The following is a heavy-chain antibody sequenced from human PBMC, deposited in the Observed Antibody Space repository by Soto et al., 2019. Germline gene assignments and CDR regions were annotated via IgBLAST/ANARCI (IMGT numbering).Heavy chain of an antibody. J-gene: IGHJ4*02. V-gene: IGHV3-23*01. D-gene: IGHD2-15*01. CDR1: GFTFSSYA. Sequence: PGGSLRLSCAASGFTFSSYAMSWVRQAPGKGLEWVSAISGSGGSTYYADSVKGRFTISRDNSKNTLYLQMNSLRAEDTAVYYCAKDLADQDCSGGSCYLYYFDYCGQGSLVTVSS. CDR2: ISGSGGST. CDR3: AKDLADQDCSGGSCYLYYFDY.